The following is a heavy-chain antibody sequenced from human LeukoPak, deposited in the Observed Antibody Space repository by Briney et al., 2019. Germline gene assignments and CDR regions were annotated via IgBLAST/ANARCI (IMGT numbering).Heavy chain of an antibody. CDR3: ARTQLDNYYYNYMDV. CDR1: AYSFTSYW. V-gene: IGHV5-51*01. D-gene: IGHD6-6*01. J-gene: IGHJ6*03. CDR2: IYPGDSDT. Sequence: GESLKISCKGSAYSFTSYWIGWVRQMPGKGLEWMGGIYPGDSDTRYSPSLQGQVTISADKSISPAYLQLSSLTASDTAMYYCARTQLDNYYYNYMDVWGKGTTVTVSS.